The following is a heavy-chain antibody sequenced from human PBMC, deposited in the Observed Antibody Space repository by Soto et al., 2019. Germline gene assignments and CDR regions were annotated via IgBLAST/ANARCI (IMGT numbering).Heavy chain of an antibody. J-gene: IGHJ3*02. V-gene: IGHV4-31*03. CDR2: IYYSGST. CDR3: ASLWFGELLTRSYDAFDI. Sequence: PSETLSLTCTVSGGSISSGGYYWSWIRQHPGKGLEWIGYIYYSGSTYYNPSLKSRVTISVDTSKNQFSLKLSSVTGADTAVYYCASLWFGELLTRSYDAFDIWGQGTMVTVSS. D-gene: IGHD3-10*01. CDR1: GGSISSGGYY.